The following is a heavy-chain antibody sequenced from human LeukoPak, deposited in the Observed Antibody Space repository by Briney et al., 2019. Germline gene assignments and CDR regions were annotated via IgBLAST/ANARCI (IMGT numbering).Heavy chain of an antibody. Sequence: GGSLRLSCAASGFTFSRHGMHWVRQAPGKGLEWVAFIRFDGSNEYYADSVKGRFTISRDNSKNTLFLQMNSLKAEDMAVYYSARNKGDYYYYYMDVWGKGTTVTISS. CDR1: GFTFSRHG. J-gene: IGHJ6*03. V-gene: IGHV3-30*02. CDR2: IRFDGSNE. CDR3: ARNKGDYYYYYMDV.